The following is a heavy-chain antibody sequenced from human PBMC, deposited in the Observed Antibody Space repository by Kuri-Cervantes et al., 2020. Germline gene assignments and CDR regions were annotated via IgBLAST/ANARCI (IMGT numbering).Heavy chain of an antibody. Sequence: SETLSLTCAVYGGSFSGYFWSWIRQPPGKGLEWIGEINHSGSTSYNPSLKSRVTISVDTSKNQFSLKLSSVTAADTAVYYCARGSDARRKRYYYYYMDVWGKGTTVTVSS. CDR1: GGSFSGYF. CDR3: ARGSDARRKRYYYYYMDV. J-gene: IGHJ6*03. D-gene: IGHD1-14*01. CDR2: INHSGST. V-gene: IGHV4-34*01.